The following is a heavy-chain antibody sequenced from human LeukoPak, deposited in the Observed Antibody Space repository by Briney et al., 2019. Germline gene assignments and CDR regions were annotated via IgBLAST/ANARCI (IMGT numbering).Heavy chain of an antibody. CDR2: ISWNSGDI. Sequence: GGSLRLSCAASGFSFGGYALHWVRHAPGKGLEWVASISWNSGDIVHADSVKGRFTISRDNAKNSLYLQMDSLRTEDTALYYCVKSGGYATAIRYFDLWGRGTLVTVSS. V-gene: IGHV3-9*01. CDR3: VKSGGYATAIRYFDL. D-gene: IGHD2-21*02. CDR1: GFSFGGYA. J-gene: IGHJ2*01.